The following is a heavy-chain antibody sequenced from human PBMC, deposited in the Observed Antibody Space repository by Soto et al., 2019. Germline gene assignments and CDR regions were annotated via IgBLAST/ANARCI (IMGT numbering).Heavy chain of an antibody. D-gene: IGHD4-17*01. CDR3: ARRTVTTSEDRFDP. V-gene: IGHV4-39*01. CDR2: LYYSGST. CDR1: GGSISTSNYY. Sequence: SETLSLTCTLPGGSISTSNYYWGWIRHPPGMGLECIGTLYYSGSTYYNPSLKSRVTISVDTSKNQFSLKLRSVTATDTAVYYCARRTVTTSEDRFDPWGQATPVTVSS. J-gene: IGHJ5*02.